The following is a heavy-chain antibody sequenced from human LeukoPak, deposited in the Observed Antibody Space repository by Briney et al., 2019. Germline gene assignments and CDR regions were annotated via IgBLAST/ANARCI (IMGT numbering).Heavy chain of an antibody. CDR1: GGSFSGYY. CDR3: ARLPMVRGVIFFDY. V-gene: IGHV4-34*01. J-gene: IGHJ4*02. Sequence: ETLSLTCAVYGGSFSGYYWSWIRQPPGKGLEWIGEINHSGSTNYNPSLKSRVTISVDTSKSQFSLKLSSVTAADTAVYYCARLPMVRGVIFFDYWGQGTLVTVSS. CDR2: INHSGST. D-gene: IGHD3-10*01.